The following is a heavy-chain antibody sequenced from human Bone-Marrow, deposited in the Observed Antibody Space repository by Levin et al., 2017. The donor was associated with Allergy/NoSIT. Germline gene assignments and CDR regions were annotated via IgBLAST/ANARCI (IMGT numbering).Heavy chain of an antibody. V-gene: IGHV3-74*01. Sequence: GESLKISCEASGFTFSSTWMHWVRQTPGKGLVWVSRINTDATTTYADSVKGRFTVSRDNAKNTLYLQMNSLRAEDTAVYYCARDNYDSIDYWGQGTLVTVSS. CDR2: INTDATT. D-gene: IGHD3-22*01. J-gene: IGHJ4*02. CDR1: GFTFSSTW. CDR3: ARDNYDSIDY.